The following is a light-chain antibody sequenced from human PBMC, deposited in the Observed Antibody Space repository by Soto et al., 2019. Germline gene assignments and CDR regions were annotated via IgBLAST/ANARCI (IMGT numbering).Light chain of an antibody. J-gene: IGKJ1*01. CDR1: QTISSSN. V-gene: IGKV3-20*01. CDR2: GAS. CDR3: QHYANSLWT. Sequence: EIVLTQSPGTLSLSPGERATLSCRASQTISSSNLDWYQQKPGQAPRLLIYGASRRATGIPDRFSAGGSGTDFTLTISRLEAEDFAVYYCQHYANSLWTFGQGTKVEIK.